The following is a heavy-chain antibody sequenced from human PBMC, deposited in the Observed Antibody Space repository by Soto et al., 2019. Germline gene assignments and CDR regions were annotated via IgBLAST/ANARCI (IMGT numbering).Heavy chain of an antibody. J-gene: IGHJ3*02. D-gene: IGHD1-26*01. Sequence: SDTLSLTCTVSGGSISSYYWSWIRQPPGKGLEWIGYIYYSGSTNYNPSLKSRVTISVDTSKNQFSLKLSSVTAADTAVYYCARDIVGATMGAFDIWGQGTMVTVSS. CDR2: IYYSGST. CDR3: ARDIVGATMGAFDI. CDR1: GGSISSYY. V-gene: IGHV4-59*01.